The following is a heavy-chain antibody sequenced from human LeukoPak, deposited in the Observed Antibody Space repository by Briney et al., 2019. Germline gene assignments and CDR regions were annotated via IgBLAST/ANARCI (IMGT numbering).Heavy chain of an antibody. CDR2: ISAYNGNT. CDR3: AREGSGFGSSWEDY. Sequence: GASVKVSCKASGYTFTSYAMNWVRQAPGQGLEWMGWISAYNGNTNYAQKLQGRVTMTTDTSTSTAYMELRSLRSDDTAVYYCAREGSGFGSSWEDYWGQGTLVTVSS. D-gene: IGHD6-13*01. CDR1: GYTFTSYA. V-gene: IGHV1-18*01. J-gene: IGHJ4*02.